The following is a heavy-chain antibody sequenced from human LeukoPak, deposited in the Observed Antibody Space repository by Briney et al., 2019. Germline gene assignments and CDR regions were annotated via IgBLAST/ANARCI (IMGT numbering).Heavy chain of an antibody. V-gene: IGHV1-18*01. Sequence: AAVKVSCKASGYTFTSYGISWVRQAPGQGLEWMGWISAYNGNTNYAQKLRGRVTMTTDTSTSTAYMELRSLRSDDTAVYYCARGNDGQWLGNFDYWGQGTLVTVSS. CDR2: ISAYNGNT. D-gene: IGHD6-19*01. CDR3: ARGNDGQWLGNFDY. J-gene: IGHJ4*02. CDR1: GYTFTSYG.